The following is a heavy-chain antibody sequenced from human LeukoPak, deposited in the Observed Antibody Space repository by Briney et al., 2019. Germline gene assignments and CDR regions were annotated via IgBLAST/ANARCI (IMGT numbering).Heavy chain of an antibody. J-gene: IGHJ6*02. CDR1: GFTFSDYY. CDR2: VSFDGNNK. D-gene: IGHD3-10*01. Sequence: PGESLRLSCAASGFTFSDYYMSWVRQAPGKGLEWVAVVSFDGNNKHYPDSVRGRFTISRDNSRNTVYLQMNSLRAEDTAVYYCAKDLGYGSGNYYYGMDVWGQGTTVTVSS. V-gene: IGHV3-30*18. CDR3: AKDLGYGSGNYYYGMDV.